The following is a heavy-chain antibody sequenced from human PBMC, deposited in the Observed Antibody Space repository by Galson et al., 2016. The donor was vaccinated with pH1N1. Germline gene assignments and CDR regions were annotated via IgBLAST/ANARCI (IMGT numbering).Heavy chain of an antibody. Sequence: SLRLSCAASGLIFKNFAMRWVRQAPGKGLEWVAFIWMDGTGQKYADSVKGRFIISRDNSKNTLYLQMNSLGDEDTAIYYCTTDADDPMDVWGIGTTVTVSP. V-gene: IGHV3-33*01. CDR2: IWMDGTGQ. J-gene: IGHJ6*04. CDR1: GLIFKNFA. CDR3: TTDADDPMDV. D-gene: IGHD3-16*01.